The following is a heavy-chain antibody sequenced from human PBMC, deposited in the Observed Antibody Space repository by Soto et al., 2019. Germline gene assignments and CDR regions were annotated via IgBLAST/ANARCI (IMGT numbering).Heavy chain of an antibody. V-gene: IGHV1-18*01. Sequence: ASVKVSCKASGYTFTSYGISWVRQAPGQGLEWMGWISAYNGNTNYAQKLQGRVTMTTDTSTSTAYMELRSLRSDDTAVYYCARDYKMVRGVIILPPASKRYYYYYGMDVWGQGTTVTVSS. CDR1: GYTFTSYG. D-gene: IGHD3-10*01. J-gene: IGHJ6*02. CDR2: ISAYNGNT. CDR3: ARDYKMVRGVIILPPASKRYYYYYGMDV.